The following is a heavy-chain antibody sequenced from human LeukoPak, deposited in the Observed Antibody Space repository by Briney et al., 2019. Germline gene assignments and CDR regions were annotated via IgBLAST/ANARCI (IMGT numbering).Heavy chain of an antibody. J-gene: IGHJ4*02. V-gene: IGHV3-30*18. Sequence: GRSLRLSCAASGFTFSSYGMHWVRQAPGKGLEWVAVISYDGSNKYYADSVKGRFTISRDNSKNTLYLQMNSLRAEDTAVYYCAKDRTTMGAADYWGQGTLVTVSS. CDR3: AKDRTTMGAADY. CDR2: ISYDGSNK. CDR1: GFTFSSYG. D-gene: IGHD1-26*01.